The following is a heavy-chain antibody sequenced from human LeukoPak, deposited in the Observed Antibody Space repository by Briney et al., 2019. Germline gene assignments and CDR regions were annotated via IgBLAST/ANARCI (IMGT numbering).Heavy chain of an antibody. CDR1: GGSISSSRYY. D-gene: IGHD4-17*01. V-gene: IGHV4-39*01. J-gene: IGHJ3*02. CDR2: IYYRGST. Sequence: SETLSLTCTVSGGSISSSRYYWGWIRQPPGKGLEWIGSIYYRGSTYYNPSLKSRVTISVDTSKNQFSLKLSSVTAADTAVYYCARHGRYGDYVGAFDIWGQGTMVTVSS. CDR3: ARHGRYGDYVGAFDI.